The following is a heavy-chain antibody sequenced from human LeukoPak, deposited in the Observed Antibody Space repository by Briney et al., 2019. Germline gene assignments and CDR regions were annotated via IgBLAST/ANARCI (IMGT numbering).Heavy chain of an antibody. D-gene: IGHD5-18*01. Sequence: GGSLRLSCAASGFTFSSYAMSWVRQAPGKGLEWVSAISGSGGSTYYADSVKGRFTISRDNSKNTLYLQMNSLGAEDTAVYYCAKATERYSYGNYYFDYWGQGTLVTVSS. J-gene: IGHJ4*02. CDR1: GFTFSSYA. CDR2: ISGSGGST. CDR3: AKATERYSYGNYYFDY. V-gene: IGHV3-23*01.